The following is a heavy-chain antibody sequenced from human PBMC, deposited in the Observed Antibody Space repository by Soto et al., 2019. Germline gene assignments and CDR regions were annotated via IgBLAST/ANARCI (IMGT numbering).Heavy chain of an antibody. CDR2: ISAGGSNT. D-gene: IGHD3-22*01. CDR1: GFSFSNYA. CDR3: VRATYFSDSSGYTRCFDY. J-gene: IGHJ4*02. Sequence: GGSLRLSCAASGFSFSNYAMNWVRQAPGKGLEWVSAISAGGSNTNYADSVKGRFTISSDNSKNTLYLQMNGLRADDTAVYYCVRATYFSDSSGYTRCFDYWGQGTLVTVSS. V-gene: IGHV3-23*01.